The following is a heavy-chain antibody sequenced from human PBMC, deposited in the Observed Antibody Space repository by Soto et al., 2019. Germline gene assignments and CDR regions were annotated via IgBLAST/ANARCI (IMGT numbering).Heavy chain of an antibody. CDR2: IYSGGST. CDR3: VTCRDAHNHCWQWDY. D-gene: IGHD6-19*01. Sequence: GGSLRLSCAASGFTVSSNYMSWVRQAPGKGLEWVSVIYSGGSTYYADSVKGRFTISRDNSKNTLYLQMNSLRAEDTAVYYCVTCRDAHNHCWQWDYWGQGTLVTVSS. J-gene: IGHJ4*02. V-gene: IGHV3-66*01. CDR1: GFTVSSNY.